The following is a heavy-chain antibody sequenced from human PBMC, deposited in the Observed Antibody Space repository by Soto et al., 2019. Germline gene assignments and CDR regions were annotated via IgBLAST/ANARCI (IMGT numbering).Heavy chain of an antibody. CDR1: GFTFSTYG. V-gene: IGHV3-30*03. J-gene: IGHJ4*02. CDR3: ARQEAGSDY. CDR2: ISSDGSET. Sequence: PGGSLRLSCAAAGFTFSTYGMNWVRQAPGKGPEWVAIISSDGSETHYADSVKGRFTISRDNSRSTLYLQMNSLIVEDTAVYYCARQEAGSDYWGQGTLVTVSS. D-gene: IGHD6-19*01.